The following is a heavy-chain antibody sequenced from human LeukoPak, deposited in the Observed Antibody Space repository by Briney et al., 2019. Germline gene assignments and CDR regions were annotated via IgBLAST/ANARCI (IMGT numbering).Heavy chain of an antibody. J-gene: IGHJ4*02. D-gene: IGHD5-18*01. CDR1: GFAFSSYA. Sequence: GGSLRLSCAASGFAFSSYAMHWVRQAPGKGLEWVAFIRYDGSNKYYADSVKGRFTISRDNSKNTLYLQMNSLRAEDTAVYYCAKSLSGGPWDTAMVTPFDYWGQGTLVTVSS. V-gene: IGHV3-30*02. CDR2: IRYDGSNK. CDR3: AKSLSGGPWDTAMVTPFDY.